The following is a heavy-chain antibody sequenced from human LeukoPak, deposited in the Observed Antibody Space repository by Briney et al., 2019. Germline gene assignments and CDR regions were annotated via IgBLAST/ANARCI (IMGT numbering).Heavy chain of an antibody. CDR1: GYTFTSYG. J-gene: IGHJ1*01. D-gene: IGHD3-22*01. Sequence: ASVKVSCKASGYTFTSYGISWVRQAPGQGLEWMGWTSAYNGNTNYAQKLQGRVTMTTDTSTSTAYMELRSLRSDDTAVYYCARDQAYYYDSSGYPEYFQHWGQGTLVTVSS. CDR2: TSAYNGNT. V-gene: IGHV1-18*01. CDR3: ARDQAYYYDSSGYPEYFQH.